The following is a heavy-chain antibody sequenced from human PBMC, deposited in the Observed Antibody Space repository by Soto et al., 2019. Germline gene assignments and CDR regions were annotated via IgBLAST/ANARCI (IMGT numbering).Heavy chain of an antibody. CDR1: GGTFSSYT. CDR3: AASDDDLVVVAAKGQAAFDI. Sequence: QVQLVQSGAEVKKPGSSVKVSCKASGGTFSSYTISWVRQAPGQGLEWMGRIIPILGIANYAQKFQGRVTITADKATSTAYMELSSLRSEDTAVYYCAASDDDLVVVAAKGQAAFDIWGQGTMVTVSS. CDR2: IIPILGIA. J-gene: IGHJ3*02. V-gene: IGHV1-69*02. D-gene: IGHD2-15*01.